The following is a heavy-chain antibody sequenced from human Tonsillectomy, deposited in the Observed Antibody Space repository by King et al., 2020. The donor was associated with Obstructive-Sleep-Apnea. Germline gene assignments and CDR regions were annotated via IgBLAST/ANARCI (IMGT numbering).Heavy chain of an antibody. D-gene: IGHD5-18*01. CDR1: GYTFTGYY. Sequence: VQLVESGAEVKKPGASVKVSCKASGYTFTGYYMHWVRQAPGQGLELMGWINPNSGGTNYGQKFQGRVTMTRETSISTAYIERCRLRSDDTAIYYCARGSYGFKQHNWFDPWGQGTLVTVSS. V-gene: IGHV1-2*02. J-gene: IGHJ5*02. CDR3: ARGSYGFKQHNWFDP. CDR2: INPNSGGT.